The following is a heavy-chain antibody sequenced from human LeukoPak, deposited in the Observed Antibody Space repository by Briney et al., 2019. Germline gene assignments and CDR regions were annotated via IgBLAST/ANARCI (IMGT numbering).Heavy chain of an antibody. D-gene: IGHD3-9*01. CDR2: INPNGGDT. CDR1: GYTFTGYY. Sequence: ASVKVSCKASGYTFTGYYIHWVRQAPGQGLQWMGWINPNGGDTNYAQKFQDRVSMTRDTSISTAYMHLSRLRSADTAVYYCARSPHILTGENFDYWGQGTLLTVSS. J-gene: IGHJ4*02. CDR3: ARSPHILTGENFDY. V-gene: IGHV1-2*02.